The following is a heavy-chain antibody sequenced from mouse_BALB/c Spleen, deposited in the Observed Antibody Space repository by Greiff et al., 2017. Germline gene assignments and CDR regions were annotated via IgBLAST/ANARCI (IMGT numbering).Heavy chain of an antibody. CDR3: ARQTARATNYAMDY. CDR2: ISNGGGST. V-gene: IGHV5-12-2*01. J-gene: IGHJ4*01. Sequence: EVKLEESGGGLVQPGGSLKLSCAASGFTFSSYTMSWVRQTPEKRLAWVAYISNGGGSTYYPDTVKGRFTISRDNAKNTLYLQMSSLKSEDTAMYYCARQTARATNYAMDYWGQGTSVTVSS. CDR1: GFTFSSYT. D-gene: IGHD3-1*01.